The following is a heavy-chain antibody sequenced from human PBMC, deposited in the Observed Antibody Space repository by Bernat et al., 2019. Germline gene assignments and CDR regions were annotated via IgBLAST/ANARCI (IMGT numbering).Heavy chain of an antibody. CDR2: ISGSGGST. V-gene: IGHV3-23*04. D-gene: IGHD3-16*01. CDR3: AKDMRRILYTLDAFDI. CDR1: GFTFSSYA. Sequence: EVQLVESGGGLVQPGGSLRLSCAASGFTFSSYAMSWVRQAPGKGLEWVSAISGSGGSTYYADSVKGRFTISRDNSKNTMYLQMNSLRAEDTAVYYYAKDMRRILYTLDAFDIWGQGTMVTVSS. J-gene: IGHJ3*02.